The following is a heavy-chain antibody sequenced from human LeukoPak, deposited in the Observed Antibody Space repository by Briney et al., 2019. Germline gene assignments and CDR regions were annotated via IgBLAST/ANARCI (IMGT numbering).Heavy chain of an antibody. CDR3: AREDSGYDANYFDY. V-gene: IGHV4-38-2*02. CDR2: IYHSGST. D-gene: IGHD3-22*01. Sequence: SETLSLTCTVSGYSISSGYYWGWIRQPPGKGLEWIGSIYHSGSTYYNPSLKSRVTISVDTSKNQFSLILSSVTAADTAVYYCAREDSGYDANYFDYWGQGTLVTVSS. CDR1: GYSISSGYY. J-gene: IGHJ4*02.